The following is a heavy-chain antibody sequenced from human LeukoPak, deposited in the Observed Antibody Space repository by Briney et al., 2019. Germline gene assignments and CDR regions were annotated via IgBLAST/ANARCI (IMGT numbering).Heavy chain of an antibody. V-gene: IGHV3-21*01. Sequence: PGGSLGHFWVASGSSYSSYSMNWVRQAPGKGLEWVSSISSSSSYIYYADSVKGRFTISRDNAKNSLYLQMNSLRAEDTAVYYCARVMTTVVTTRAFDIWGQGTMVTVSS. D-gene: IGHD4-23*01. CDR2: ISSSSSYI. CDR1: GSSYSSYS. CDR3: ARVMTTVVTTRAFDI. J-gene: IGHJ3*02.